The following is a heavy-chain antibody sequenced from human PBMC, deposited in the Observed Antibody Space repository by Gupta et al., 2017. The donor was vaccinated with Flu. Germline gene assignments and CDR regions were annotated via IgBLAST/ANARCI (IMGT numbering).Heavy chain of an antibody. D-gene: IGHD3-22*01. CDR1: GYTFTSYG. V-gene: IGHV1-18*01. CDR2: ISAYNGNT. J-gene: IGHJ4*02. Sequence: QVQLVQSGAEVKKPGASVKVSCKASGYTFTSYGISWVRQAPGQGLEWMGWISAYNGNTNYAQKLQGRVTMTTDTSTSTAYMELRSLRSDDTAVYYCARAGEVPNYDSSGYYYLDEDYWGQGTLVTVSS. CDR3: ARAGEVPNYDSSGYYYLDEDY.